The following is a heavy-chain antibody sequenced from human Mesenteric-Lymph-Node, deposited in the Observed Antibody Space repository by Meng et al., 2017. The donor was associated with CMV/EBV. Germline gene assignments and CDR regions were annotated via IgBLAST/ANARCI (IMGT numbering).Heavy chain of an antibody. J-gene: IGHJ4*02. CDR2: IRYDGSNK. V-gene: IGHV3-30*02. Sequence: GGSLRLSCAASGFTFSSYGMHWVRQAPGKGLEWVAFIRYDGSNKYYADSVKGRFTISRDNSKNTLYLQMNSLRAEDTAVYYCAEDPRHYYDSSGYYCWGQGTLVTVSS. D-gene: IGHD3-22*01. CDR3: AEDPRHYYDSSGYYC. CDR1: GFTFSSYG.